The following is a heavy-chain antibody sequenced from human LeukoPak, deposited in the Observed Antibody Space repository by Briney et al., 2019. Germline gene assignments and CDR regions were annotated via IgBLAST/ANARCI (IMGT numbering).Heavy chain of an antibody. CDR1: GFTFSSYW. J-gene: IGHJ1*01. Sequence: GGSLRLSCAASGFTFSSYWMSWVRQAPGKGLEWVANIKQDGSEKYYVDSVKGRFTISRDNAENTLYLQMNSLRAEDTAVYYCARVPITLAGTKDAKYFQHWGQGTLVTVSS. V-gene: IGHV3-7*01. D-gene: IGHD6-19*01. CDR3: ARVPITLAGTKDAKYFQH. CDR2: IKQDGSEK.